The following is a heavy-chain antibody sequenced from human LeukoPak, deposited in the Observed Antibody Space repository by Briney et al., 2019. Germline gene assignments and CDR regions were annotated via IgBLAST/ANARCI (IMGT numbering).Heavy chain of an antibody. CDR2: IYYSGST. CDR3: ARDDRRTIAVAVDY. J-gene: IGHJ4*02. D-gene: IGHD6-19*01. CDR1: GGSISSSSYY. V-gene: IGHV4-39*07. Sequence: SETLSLTRTVSGGSISSSSYYWGWIRQPPGKGLEWIGSIYYSGSTYYNPSLKSRVTISVDTSKNQFSLKLSSVTAADTAVYYCARDDRRTIAVAVDYWGQGTLVTVSS.